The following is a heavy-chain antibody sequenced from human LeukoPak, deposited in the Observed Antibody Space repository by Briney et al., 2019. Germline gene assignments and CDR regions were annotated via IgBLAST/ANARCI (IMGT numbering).Heavy chain of an antibody. CDR3: SRQVVGNDY. CDR1: GESSFSSYY. CDR2: INRSGYT. V-gene: IGHV4-34*01. D-gene: IGHD3-22*01. Sequence: PSETLSLTCAVYGESSFSSYYWSWIRQTPGGALEWIGEINRSGYTNYNPSLKSRVTLSIDTSKNQFSLRVTSVTAADTAVYYCSRQVVGNDYWGQGTLVTVSS. J-gene: IGHJ4*02.